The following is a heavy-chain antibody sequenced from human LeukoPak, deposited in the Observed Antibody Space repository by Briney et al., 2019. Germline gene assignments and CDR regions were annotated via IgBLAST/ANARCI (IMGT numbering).Heavy chain of an antibody. Sequence: GGSLRLSCAASGFTFSSFDMTWVRQAPGKGLEWVSTISVSATNTYYADSVKGRFTISRDNSKNTLYLQMNSLRADDTAVYYCATLTSMRVVLISWGQGTLVTVSS. CDR1: GFTFSSFD. CDR3: ATLTSMRVVLIS. V-gene: IGHV3-23*01. J-gene: IGHJ1*01. CDR2: ISVSATNT. D-gene: IGHD3-22*01.